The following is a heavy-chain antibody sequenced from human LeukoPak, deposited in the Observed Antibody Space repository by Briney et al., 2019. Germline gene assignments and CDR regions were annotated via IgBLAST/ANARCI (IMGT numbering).Heavy chain of an antibody. CDR2: INPNSGGGGA. CDR3: ARPEYYYDSSGYGGMDV. CDR1: GYTFTDYH. Sequence: ASVKVSCKTSGYTFTDYHIHWVRQAPGQGLEWMGWINPNSGGGGANYAQKFQDRITITRDTSTSTAYMELSRLRSDDTAVYYCARPEYYYDSSGYGGMDVWGQGTTVTVSS. D-gene: IGHD3-22*01. V-gene: IGHV1-2*02. J-gene: IGHJ6*02.